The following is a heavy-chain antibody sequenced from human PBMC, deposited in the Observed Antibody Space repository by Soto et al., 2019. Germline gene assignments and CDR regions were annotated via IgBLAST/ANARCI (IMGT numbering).Heavy chain of an antibody. D-gene: IGHD1-26*01. J-gene: IGHJ4*02. CDR2: TNQDGSEK. CDR1: ESSVRRDW. V-gene: IGHV3-7*04. Sequence: PGGSLRLSCAISESSVRRDWMNWVRQAPGKGLEWVAHTNQDGSEKYYVDSVKGRFTISRDNAKNSLYLQMNYLRVEDTAIYYCSGGVGDAFWGQGTLVTVSS. CDR3: SGGVGDAF.